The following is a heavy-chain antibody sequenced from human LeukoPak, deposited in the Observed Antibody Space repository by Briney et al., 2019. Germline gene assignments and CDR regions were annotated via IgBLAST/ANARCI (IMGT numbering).Heavy chain of an antibody. J-gene: IGHJ3*02. Sequence: GGSLRLSCAASGFTFDDYGMSWVRQAPGKGLEWVSVINWNGGSTGYADSVKGRFTISRDNAKNSLYLQMNSLRAEDTAVYYCARDSGGSGSYVEEGDAFDIWGQGTMVTVSS. CDR1: GFTFDDYG. CDR3: ARDSGGSGSYVEEGDAFDI. V-gene: IGHV3-20*04. D-gene: IGHD1-26*01. CDR2: INWNGGST.